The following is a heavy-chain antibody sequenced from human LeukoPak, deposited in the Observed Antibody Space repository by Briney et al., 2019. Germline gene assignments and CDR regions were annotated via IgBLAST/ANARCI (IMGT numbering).Heavy chain of an antibody. CDR2: IHYSGTI. V-gene: IGHV4-31*03. D-gene: IGHD5-24*01. Sequence: SQTLSLTCTVSGGSISSGDYYWSWIRQHPGMGPEWIGYIHYSGTIYYSPSVRSRVTISVDTSKNQFSLKLNSVSAADTAVYYCARGGYNYRGSLDYWGQGTLVTVSS. CDR1: GGSISSGDYY. CDR3: ARGGYNYRGSLDY. J-gene: IGHJ4*02.